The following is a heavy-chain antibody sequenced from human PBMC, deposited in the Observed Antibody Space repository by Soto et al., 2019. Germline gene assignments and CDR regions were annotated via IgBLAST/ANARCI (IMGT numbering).Heavy chain of an antibody. J-gene: IGHJ4*02. CDR1: GFTFSSYG. V-gene: IGHV3-30*18. CDR2: ISYDGSNK. CDR3: AKDRQWLAYFDY. D-gene: IGHD6-19*01. Sequence: QVQLVESGGGVVQTGRSLRLSCAASGFTFSSYGMHWVRQAPGKGLEWVAVISYDGSNKYYADSVKGRFTISRDNSKNTLYLQINSLRAEDTAVYYCAKDRQWLAYFDYWGQGTLVTVSS.